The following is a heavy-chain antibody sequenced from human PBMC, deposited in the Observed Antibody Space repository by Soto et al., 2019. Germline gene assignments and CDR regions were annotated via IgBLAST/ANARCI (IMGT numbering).Heavy chain of an antibody. V-gene: IGHV1-18*01. CDR1: GYTFTSYG. D-gene: IGHD1-7*01. CDR2: ISAYNGNT. J-gene: IGHJ6*03. Sequence: GASVKVSCKASGYTFTSYGISWVRQAPGQGLEWMGWISAYNGNTNYAQKLQGRVTMTTDTSTSTAYMELRSLRSDDTAVYYCARDLELPSYYYYMDVWGKGTTVTVSS. CDR3: ARDLELPSYYYYMDV.